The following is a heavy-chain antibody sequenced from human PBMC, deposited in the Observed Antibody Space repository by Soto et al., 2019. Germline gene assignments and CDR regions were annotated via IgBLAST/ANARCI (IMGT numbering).Heavy chain of an antibody. V-gene: IGHV4-31*03. CDR3: ARAFGGWFDP. D-gene: IGHD3-10*01. Sequence: PSETLSLTCTVSGGSISSGGYYWGWIRQHPGKGLEWIGYIYYSGSTYYNPSLKSRVTISVDTSKNQFSLKLSSVTAADTAVYYCARAFGGWFDPWGQGTLVTVSS. CDR2: IYYSGST. CDR1: GGSISSGGYY. J-gene: IGHJ5*02.